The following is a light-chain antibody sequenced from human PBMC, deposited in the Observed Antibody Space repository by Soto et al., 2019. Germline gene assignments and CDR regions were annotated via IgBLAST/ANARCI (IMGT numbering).Light chain of an antibody. Sequence: QSVLTQPPSASGSPGQSVTISCTGTSSDVGGYNYVSWYQQYPGKAPKLMIYEVSKRPSGVPDRFSGSRSGNTASLTVSGLQAEDEADYYCSSYVGSNRVFGGGTKLTVL. J-gene: IGLJ3*02. V-gene: IGLV2-8*01. CDR3: SSYVGSNRV. CDR1: SSDVGGYNY. CDR2: EVS.